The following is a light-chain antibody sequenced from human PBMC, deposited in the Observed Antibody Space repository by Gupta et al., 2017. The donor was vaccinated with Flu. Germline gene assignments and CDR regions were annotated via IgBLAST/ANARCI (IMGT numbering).Light chain of an antibody. CDR3: QQYCSSPPT. J-gene: IGKJ1*01. Sequence: EIVLTQSPGTLSLSPGERATLSCRASQSVSSSYLAWYQQKPGQAPRLLIYGASSRATGIPDRFSGSGSGTEFTLTISRREPEDFAVYYCQQYCSSPPTFGQGTKVEIK. V-gene: IGKV3-20*01. CDR1: QSVSSSY. CDR2: GAS.